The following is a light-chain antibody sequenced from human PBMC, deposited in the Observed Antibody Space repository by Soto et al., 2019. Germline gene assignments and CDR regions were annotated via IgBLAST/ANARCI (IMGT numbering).Light chain of an antibody. CDR3: QQYGYLIT. J-gene: IGKJ5*01. CDR2: GAS. V-gene: IGKV3-20*01. Sequence: EIVLTQSPGTLSLSPGDTATLSCRASQSVSSTYLAWYQQKPGQAPRLLIYGASSRATGIPDRFSGSGSGTDFTLTISGLEPEDFAVYSCQQYGYLITFGQGTRLEIK. CDR1: QSVSSTY.